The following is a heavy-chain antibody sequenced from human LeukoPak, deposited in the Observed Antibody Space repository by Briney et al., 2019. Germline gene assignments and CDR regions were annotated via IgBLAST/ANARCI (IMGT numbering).Heavy chain of an antibody. CDR1: GASVSSAGYY. CDR2: IYYSGST. CDR3: ARRGGAGRSFDY. Sequence: SETLSLTCTVSGASVSSAGYYWTWIRQPPGKGLEWIGNIYYSGSTNYNPSLKSRVTISVDTSNNQFSLKVSSVTAADTAVYYCARRGGAGRSFDYWGQGTLVTVSS. V-gene: IGHV4-61*08. D-gene: IGHD2-21*01. J-gene: IGHJ4*02.